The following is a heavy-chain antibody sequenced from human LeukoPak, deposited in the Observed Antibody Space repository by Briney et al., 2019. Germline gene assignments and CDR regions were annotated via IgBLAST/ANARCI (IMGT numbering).Heavy chain of an antibody. Sequence: SETLSLTCTVSGGSISSYYWSWIRQPAGKGLEWIGRIYTSGSTNYNPSLESRVTMSVDTSKNQFSLKLSSVTAADTAVYYCARDRYYYDSSGYYSNWFDPWGQGTLVTVSS. CDR2: IYTSGST. D-gene: IGHD3-22*01. CDR1: GGSISSYY. CDR3: ARDRYYYDSSGYYSNWFDP. V-gene: IGHV4-4*07. J-gene: IGHJ5*02.